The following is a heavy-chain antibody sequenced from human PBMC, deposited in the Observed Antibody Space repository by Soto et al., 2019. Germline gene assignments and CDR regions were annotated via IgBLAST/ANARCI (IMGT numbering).Heavy chain of an antibody. V-gene: IGHV2-70*04. Sequence: SGPTLVNPTQTLTLTCTFSGFSLSTSGMRVSWIRQPPGKHVEWRARSDWDDDEIYSTALKSKLTISKATAKNQVVLTMANMDPVDKATYYCAWTLGEQQWGDAFDIWGQGTMVTVSS. CDR3: AWTLGEQQWGDAFDI. CDR2: SDWDDDE. D-gene: IGHD6-13*01. J-gene: IGHJ3*02. CDR1: GFSLSTSGMR.